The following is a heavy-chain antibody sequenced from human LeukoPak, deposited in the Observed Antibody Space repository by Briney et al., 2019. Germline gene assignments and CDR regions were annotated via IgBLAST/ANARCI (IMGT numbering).Heavy chain of an antibody. CDR1: GGSISSSSYY. V-gene: IGHV4-39*01. Sequence: SETLSLTCTVSGGSISSSSYYWGWLRQPPGKGLEWIGSIYYSGSTYYNPSLKSRVTISVDTSTNQFSLKLSSVTAADTAVYYCASEDIVVVPAAMQTYNWFDPWGQGTLVTVSS. J-gene: IGHJ5*02. CDR3: ASEDIVVVPAAMQTYNWFDP. D-gene: IGHD2-2*01. CDR2: IYYSGST.